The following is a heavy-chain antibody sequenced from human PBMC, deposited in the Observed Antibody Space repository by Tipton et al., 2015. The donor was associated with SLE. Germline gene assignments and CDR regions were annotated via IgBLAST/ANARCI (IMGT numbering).Heavy chain of an antibody. Sequence: VQLVQSEAEVRKPGESLKISCKGSGYSFSIYWIAWVRQMPGKGLEWMGIIYPGDSDIRYSPSFQGQVIISADTSINTAYLQWSSLKASDTAIYYCARQDPDGLYYFDYWGQGALVAVSS. CDR2: IYPGDSDI. V-gene: IGHV5-51*01. J-gene: IGHJ4*02. CDR3: ARQDPDGLYYFDY. D-gene: IGHD3-16*01. CDR1: GYSFSIYW.